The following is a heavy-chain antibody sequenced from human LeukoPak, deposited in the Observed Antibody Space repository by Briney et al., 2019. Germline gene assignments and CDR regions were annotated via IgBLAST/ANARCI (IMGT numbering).Heavy chain of an antibody. Sequence: GGSLRLSCAASGFIMSNNYMSWLRQAPGKGPEWVSVIYDCGITSYTDSVKGRFTISRDDSTNTLHLQMNSLRVDDTAVYYCARDRDYSGSGSPDSWGQGTLVTVS. V-gene: IGHV3-66*01. D-gene: IGHD3-10*01. CDR3: ARDRDYSGSGSPDS. CDR1: GFIMSNNY. CDR2: IYDCGIT. J-gene: IGHJ4*02.